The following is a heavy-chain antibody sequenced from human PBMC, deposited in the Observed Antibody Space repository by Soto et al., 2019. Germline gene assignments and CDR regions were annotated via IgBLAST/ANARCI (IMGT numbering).Heavy chain of an antibody. J-gene: IGHJ4*02. Sequence: QVQLQESGPGLVKPSETLSLTCAVSGDSISSYYCMWIRQPPGKGLESIGSLYNGRSANYNPSLTIRVTSSVDTPTNQCSLTLSSMTAADTAVYYCALRSMAVVPEYWGQGTLVTVSS. CDR2: LYNGRSA. V-gene: IGHV4-59*01. CDR1: GDSISSYY. CDR3: ALRSMAVVPEY. D-gene: IGHD3-22*01.